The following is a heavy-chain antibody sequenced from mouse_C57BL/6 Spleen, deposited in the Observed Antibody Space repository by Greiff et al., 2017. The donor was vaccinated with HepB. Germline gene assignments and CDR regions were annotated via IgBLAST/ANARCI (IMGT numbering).Heavy chain of an antibody. CDR1: GFTFSSYG. V-gene: IGHV5-6*02. CDR3: ASYYGSSYHYFDY. Sequence: EVKLVESGGDLVKPGGSLKLSCAASGFTFSSYGMSWVRQTPDKRLEWVATISSGGSYTYYPDSVKGRFTISRDNAKNTLYLQMSSLKSEDTAMYYCASYYGSSYHYFDYWGQGTTLTVSS. CDR2: ISSGGSYT. D-gene: IGHD1-1*01. J-gene: IGHJ2*01.